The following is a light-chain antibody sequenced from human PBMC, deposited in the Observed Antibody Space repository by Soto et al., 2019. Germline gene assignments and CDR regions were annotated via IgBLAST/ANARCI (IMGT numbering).Light chain of an antibody. CDR3: QQYKNWPRT. CDR1: QPVRNN. V-gene: IGKV3-15*01. CDR2: GAS. J-gene: IGKJ1*01. Sequence: TNSAIALSLSPGERATLSCKTSQPVRNNYVAWYQQKPGQAPRLLIYGASSRATGVPDRFSGSGSGTDFTLTISSLQSEDFAVYYCQQYKNWPRTFGQGTKVDIK.